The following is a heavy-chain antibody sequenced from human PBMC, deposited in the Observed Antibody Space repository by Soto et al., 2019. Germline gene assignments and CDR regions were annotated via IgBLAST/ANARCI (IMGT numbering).Heavy chain of an antibody. CDR2: VTVTGGST. J-gene: IGHJ5*02. Sequence: GGSLRVSLAASAISLNTYVVTWFRQSPGKGLEWVSTVTVTGGSTYYADSVKGRFPISRERSNYTVSLLLNGRRVENTAKYYGAGQRSPYGWFDPWGQGTLVTVSS. V-gene: IGHV3-23*01. CDR3: AGQRSPYGWFDP. D-gene: IGHD3-10*01. CDR1: AISLNTYV.